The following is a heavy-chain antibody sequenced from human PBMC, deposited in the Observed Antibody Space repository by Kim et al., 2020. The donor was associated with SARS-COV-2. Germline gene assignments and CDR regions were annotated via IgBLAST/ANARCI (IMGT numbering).Heavy chain of an antibody. Sequence: SVKVSCKASGGTFSSYAISWVRQAPGQGLEWMGGIIPIFGTANYAQKFQGRVTITADESTSTAYMELSSLRSEDTAVYYCARSWQQLASHFDYWGQGTLVTVSS. CDR3: ARSWQQLASHFDY. J-gene: IGHJ4*02. V-gene: IGHV1-69*13. CDR2: IIPIFGTA. CDR1: GGTFSSYA. D-gene: IGHD6-13*01.